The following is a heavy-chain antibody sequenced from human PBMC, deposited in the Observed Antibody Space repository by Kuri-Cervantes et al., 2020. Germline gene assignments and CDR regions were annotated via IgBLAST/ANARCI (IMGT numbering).Heavy chain of an antibody. J-gene: IGHJ4*02. CDR2: ISGSGGST. D-gene: IGHD6-13*01. Sequence: GESLKISCAASGFTFSSYAMSWVRQAPGKGLEWVSAISGSGGSTYYADSVKGRFTISRDNSKNTLYLQMNSLRAEDTAVYYCAKDRRQHDYWGQRTLVTVSS. V-gene: IGHV3-23*01. CDR1: GFTFSSYA. CDR3: AKDRRQHDY.